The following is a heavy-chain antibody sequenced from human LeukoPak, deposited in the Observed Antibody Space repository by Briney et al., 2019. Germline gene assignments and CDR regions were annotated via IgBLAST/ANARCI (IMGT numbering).Heavy chain of an antibody. CDR3: ARDRRIVVVPAAMQYYYYGMDV. Sequence: PSETLSLTCTVSGGSVSSSDYYWGWIREPPGKGLEWIGYIYYSGSTNYNPSLKSRVTISVDTSKNQFSLKLSSVTAADTAVYYCARDRRIVVVPAAMQYYYYGMDVWGQGTTVTVSS. J-gene: IGHJ6*02. V-gene: IGHV4-61*08. CDR1: GGSVSSSDYY. CDR2: IYYSGST. D-gene: IGHD2-2*01.